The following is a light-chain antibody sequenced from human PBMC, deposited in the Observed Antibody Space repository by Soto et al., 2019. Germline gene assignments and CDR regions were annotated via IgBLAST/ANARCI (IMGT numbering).Light chain of an antibody. Sequence: DIPLAQSPSTLSASLLESASIXRRASQRMSGWLAWHQQKPGKAPKLLIYDVSALKRGVPPRFSGSGSGTEFTLTISSLQPDDFATYYCQHYNSYSEAFGQGTKVDIK. CDR1: QRMSGW. CDR2: DVS. CDR3: QHYNSYSEA. J-gene: IGKJ1*01. V-gene: IGKV1-5*01.